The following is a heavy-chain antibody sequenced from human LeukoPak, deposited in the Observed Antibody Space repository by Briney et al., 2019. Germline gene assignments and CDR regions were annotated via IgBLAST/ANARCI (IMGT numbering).Heavy chain of an antibody. CDR1: GYTFTDHA. Sequence: GASVNVSCEASGYTFTDHAIHWVRQAPGQGLEWMGWINPSIGTTNYAKRFQGRLTVTRDTSINTAFMELSSLNPDDTAVFYCARRYDSRGPLTFDFWGQGTHVTVSS. V-gene: IGHV1-2*02. CDR3: ARRYDSRGPLTFDF. J-gene: IGHJ3*01. D-gene: IGHD3-22*01. CDR2: INPSIGTT.